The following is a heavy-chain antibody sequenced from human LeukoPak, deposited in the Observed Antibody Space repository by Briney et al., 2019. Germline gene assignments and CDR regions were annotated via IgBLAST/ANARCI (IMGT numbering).Heavy chain of an antibody. Sequence: PSETLSLTCTISGGSSISYYWTWIRQPPEKGLEWIGYISYSRYTDYNPSLKSRVTISVDTSKNQFSLKLSSVTAADTAIYYCARVPYGSGENWFDLWGQGTLVTVSS. D-gene: IGHD3-10*01. V-gene: IGHV4-59*01. CDR3: ARVPYGSGENWFDL. J-gene: IGHJ5*02. CDR1: GGSSISYY. CDR2: ISYSRYT.